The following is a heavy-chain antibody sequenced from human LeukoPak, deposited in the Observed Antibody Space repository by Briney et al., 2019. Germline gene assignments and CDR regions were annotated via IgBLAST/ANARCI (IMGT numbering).Heavy chain of an antibody. CDR1: GFTFSSYG. Sequence: GGSLRLSCAASGFTFSSYGMHWVRQAPGKGLEWVAVIWYDGSNKYYADSVKGRFTISRDNSKNTLYLQMNSLRAEDTAVYYCARDHPSQGNGMDVWGQGTTVTVSS. J-gene: IGHJ6*02. D-gene: IGHD3-10*01. CDR3: ARDHPSQGNGMDV. CDR2: IWYDGSNK. V-gene: IGHV3-33*01.